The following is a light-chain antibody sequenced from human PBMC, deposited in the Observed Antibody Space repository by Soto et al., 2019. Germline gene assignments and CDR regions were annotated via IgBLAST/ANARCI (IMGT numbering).Light chain of an antibody. J-gene: IGKJ1*01. V-gene: IGKV1-5*03. CDR2: KAS. CDR3: QQCNSYPPT. CDR1: QSISSW. Sequence: DIQMTQSPSTLSASVGDRVTITCRASQSISSWLAWYQQKPGKAPKVLIYKASNLQSGVPARFSGSGSGTXXTXTISSLQPDDFATYYCQQCNSYPPTFGQGTTVDIK.